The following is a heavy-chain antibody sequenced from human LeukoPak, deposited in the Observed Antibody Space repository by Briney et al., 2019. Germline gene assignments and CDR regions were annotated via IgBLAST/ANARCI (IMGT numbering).Heavy chain of an antibody. CDR3: ASSSGPFYNYYYMDV. CDR2: ISSSSNY. D-gene: IGHD2/OR15-2a*01. J-gene: IGHJ6*03. Sequence: GGSLRLSCAASGFTFSSYSMNWVRQAPGKGLEWASSISSSSNYYYADSVKGRFTISRDKNTLYLQMNSLRAEDTAVYYCASSSGPFYNYYYMDVWGKGTTVTVSS. V-gene: IGHV3-21*01. CDR1: GFTFSSYS.